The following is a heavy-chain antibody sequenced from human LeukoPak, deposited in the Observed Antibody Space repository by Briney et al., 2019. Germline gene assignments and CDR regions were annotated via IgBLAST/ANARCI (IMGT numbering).Heavy chain of an antibody. CDR1: GGTFSSYA. Sequence: VASVKVSCKASGGTFSSYAISRVRQAPGQGLERMGRIIPILGIANYAQKFQGRVTITADKSTSTAYMELSSLRSEDTAVYYCARGSSIAAVWGQGTLVTVSS. J-gene: IGHJ4*02. CDR2: IIPILGIA. D-gene: IGHD6-13*01. V-gene: IGHV1-69*04. CDR3: ARGSSIAAV.